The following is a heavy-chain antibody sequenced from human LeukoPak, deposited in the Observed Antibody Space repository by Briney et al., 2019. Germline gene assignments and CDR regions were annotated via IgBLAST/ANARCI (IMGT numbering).Heavy chain of an antibody. D-gene: IGHD2-2*02. J-gene: IGHJ5*02. V-gene: IGHV4-4*07. CDR2: IYTSGST. CDR3: ARAWIVVVPAAIERVGWFDP. CDR1: GGSISSYY. Sequence: PSETLSLTCTVSGGSISSYYWSWIRQPAGKGLEWIGRIYTSGSTNYNPSLKSRVTMSVDTSKNQFSLKLSSVTAADTAVYYCARAWIVVVPAAIERVGWFDPWGQGTLVTVSS.